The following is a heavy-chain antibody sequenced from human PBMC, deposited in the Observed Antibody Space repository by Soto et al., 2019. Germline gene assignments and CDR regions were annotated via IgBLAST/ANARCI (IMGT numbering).Heavy chain of an antibody. CDR1: GFSLTTTEVA. Sequence: QITLKESGPSLVNPTQSLTLTCSFSGFSLTTTEVAVGWIRQPPGKALEWLALIYWDDDKRYSPSLKSSLTITKDTAKNQVVLTMTNLHPEDTATYFCAHRRPIATVASDYWGQGILVTVSS. CDR3: AHRRPIATVASDY. V-gene: IGHV2-5*02. CDR2: IYWDDDK. D-gene: IGHD6-13*01. J-gene: IGHJ4*02.